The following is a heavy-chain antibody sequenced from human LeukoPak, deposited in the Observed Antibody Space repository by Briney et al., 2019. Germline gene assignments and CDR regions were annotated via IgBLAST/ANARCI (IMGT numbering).Heavy chain of an antibody. CDR1: GYTFTSYG. Sequence: ASVKVSCKASGYTFTSYGISGVRQAPGQGLEWMGWISAYNGNTNYAQKLQGRVTMTTDTSTSTAYMELRSLRSDDTAVYYCARDLGGLGLEATYAFDIWGQGTMVAVSS. V-gene: IGHV1-18*01. D-gene: IGHD1-26*01. CDR2: ISAYNGNT. J-gene: IGHJ3*02. CDR3: ARDLGGLGLEATYAFDI.